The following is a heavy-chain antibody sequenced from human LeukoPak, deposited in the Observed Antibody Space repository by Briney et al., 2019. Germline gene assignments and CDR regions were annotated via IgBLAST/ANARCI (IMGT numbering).Heavy chain of an antibody. CDR1: GYSFSNYW. CDR2: IYPGDSES. V-gene: IGHV5-51*01. Sequence: GESLKISCKGSGYSFSNYWIGWVRQMPGKGLEWMGIIYPGDSESTYSPSFQGQVTISADKSISTAYLQWSSLKASDTAIYYCARERYCSGGNCGFDYWGQGTLVTVSS. D-gene: IGHD2-15*01. J-gene: IGHJ4*02. CDR3: ARERYCSGGNCGFDY.